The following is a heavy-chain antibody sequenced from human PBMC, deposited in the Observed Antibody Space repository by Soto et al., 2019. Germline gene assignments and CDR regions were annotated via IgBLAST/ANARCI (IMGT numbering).Heavy chain of an antibody. D-gene: IGHD3-3*01. Sequence: GGSLRLSCAASGFTFSSYSMNWVRQAPGKGLEWVSYISSSSSTIYYADSVKGRFTISRDNAKNSLYLQMNSLRAEDTAVYYCARDLDFWSGYSSRINWFDPWGQGTLVTVSS. J-gene: IGHJ5*02. CDR1: GFTFSSYS. V-gene: IGHV3-48*01. CDR2: ISSSSSTI. CDR3: ARDLDFWSGYSSRINWFDP.